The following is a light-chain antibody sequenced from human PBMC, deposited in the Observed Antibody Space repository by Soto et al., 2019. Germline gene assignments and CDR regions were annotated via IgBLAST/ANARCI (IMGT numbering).Light chain of an antibody. Sequence: DVVMTQTPLSSPVTLGQSASISCRSSQSLVHRDGNTYLSWLHQRPGQRPRLLIYKISHRFSGVPDRFSGSGAGTDFTLRIPRVEAEDVGVYYCMPATHSPWAFGQGTKVEIK. CDR2: KIS. J-gene: IGKJ1*01. CDR1: QSLVHRDGNTY. CDR3: MPATHSPWA. V-gene: IGKV2-24*01.